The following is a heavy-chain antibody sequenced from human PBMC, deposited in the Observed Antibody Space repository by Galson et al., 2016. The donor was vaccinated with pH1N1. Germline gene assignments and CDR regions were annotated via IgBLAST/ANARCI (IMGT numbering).Heavy chain of an antibody. CDR3: ARAFGAATSDY. J-gene: IGHJ4*02. V-gene: IGHV4-61*01. D-gene: IGHD2-15*01. CDR1: GGSVTSTTSY. Sequence: TLSLTCTVSGGSVTSTTSYWSWIRQPPGKGLEWIAYISYTGSTDYNPSLKSRVTISLDTSKNPFSLTLTSVTAADTAVYYCARAFGAATSDYWGQGTLVTVSS. CDR2: ISYTGST.